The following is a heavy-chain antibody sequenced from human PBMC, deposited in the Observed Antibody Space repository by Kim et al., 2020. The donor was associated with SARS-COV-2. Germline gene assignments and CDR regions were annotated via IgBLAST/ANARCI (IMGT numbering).Heavy chain of an antibody. V-gene: IGHV3-21*01. CDR3: ARDMNYYDSSAYYDY. CDR1: GFIFSRYS. J-gene: IGHJ4*02. Sequence: GGSLRLSCAASGFIFSRYSMNWVRQAPGKGLEWVSSISSSSSYIHYADSVKGRFTISIDNAKNSLFLQMNSLRAEDTAVYYCARDMNYYDSSAYYDYWGQGTLVIVSS. CDR2: ISSSSSYI. D-gene: IGHD3-22*01.